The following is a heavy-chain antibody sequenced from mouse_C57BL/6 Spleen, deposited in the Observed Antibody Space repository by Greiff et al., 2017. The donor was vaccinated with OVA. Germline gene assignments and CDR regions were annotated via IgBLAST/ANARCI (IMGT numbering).Heavy chain of an antibody. V-gene: IGHV1-78*01. CDR2: IYPRDGST. Sequence: QVQLQQSDAELVKPGASVKISCKVSGYTFTDHPIHWMKQRPEQGLEWIGYIYPRDGSTKYNEKFKGKATLTADKSSSTAYMQLNSLTSEDSAVYLCARGYYGSSYGFAYWGQGTLVTVSA. J-gene: IGHJ3*01. D-gene: IGHD1-1*01. CDR1: GYTFTDHP. CDR3: ARGYYGSSYGFAY.